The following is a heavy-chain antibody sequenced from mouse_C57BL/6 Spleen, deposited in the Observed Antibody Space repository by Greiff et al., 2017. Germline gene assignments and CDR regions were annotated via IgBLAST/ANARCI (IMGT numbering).Heavy chain of an antibody. CDR2: ISYDGSN. Sequence: VQLKESGPGLVKPSQSLSLTCSVTGYSITSGYYWNWIRQFPGNKLEWMGYISYDGSNNYNPSLKNRISITRDTSKNQFFLKLNSVTTEDTATYYCAREGYYYGSSYPFAYWGQGTLVTVSA. D-gene: IGHD1-1*01. V-gene: IGHV3-6*01. CDR1: GYSITSGYY. J-gene: IGHJ3*01. CDR3: AREGYYYGSSYPFAY.